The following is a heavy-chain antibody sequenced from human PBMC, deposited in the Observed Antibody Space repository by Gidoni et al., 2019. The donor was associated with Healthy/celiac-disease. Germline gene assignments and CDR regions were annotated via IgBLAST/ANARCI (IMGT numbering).Heavy chain of an antibody. CDR3: VGGYSSSWGLDY. CDR1: GFTFSSYW. V-gene: IGHV3-7*01. J-gene: IGHJ4*02. D-gene: IGHD6-13*01. CDR2: IKQDGSEK. Sequence: EVQLVESGVGLVQPGGSLRLSCAASGFTFSSYWMSWVRQAPGKGLEWVANIKQDGSEKYYVDAVKGRFTITRDNAKNSLYLQMNSLRAEDTAVYYCVGGYSSSWGLDYWGQGTLVTVSS.